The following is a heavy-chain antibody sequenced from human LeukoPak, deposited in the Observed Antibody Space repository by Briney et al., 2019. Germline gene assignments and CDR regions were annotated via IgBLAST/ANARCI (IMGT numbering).Heavy chain of an antibody. Sequence: GGSLRLSCAASEFTFSTFAMSWVRQSPGKGLEWVLTISSSGSSTYYADSVKGRFTVSRDNSRNTLYLQMNSLRAEDTAIYYCAKGGSSWARFDDWGQGTLVTVSS. CDR1: EFTFSTFA. J-gene: IGHJ4*02. CDR3: AKGGSSWARFDD. CDR2: ISSSGSST. V-gene: IGHV3-23*01. D-gene: IGHD6-13*01.